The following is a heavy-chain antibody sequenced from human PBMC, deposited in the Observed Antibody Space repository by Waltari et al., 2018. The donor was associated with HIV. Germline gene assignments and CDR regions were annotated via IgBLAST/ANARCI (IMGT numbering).Heavy chain of an antibody. Sequence: QVQLQESGPGLAKPSETLSLTCSVSGGSVSSGTYYWSWIRQSPGKRLEGIGYISNSGSTNYNPSLKSRVTISVDTSKNQFFLKLNSVTAADTAVYYCARRGTGGRAFDIWGQGTMVTVSS. D-gene: IGHD7-27*01. V-gene: IGHV4-61*01. CDR2: ISNSGST. J-gene: IGHJ3*02. CDR3: ARRGTGGRAFDI. CDR1: GGSVSSGTYY.